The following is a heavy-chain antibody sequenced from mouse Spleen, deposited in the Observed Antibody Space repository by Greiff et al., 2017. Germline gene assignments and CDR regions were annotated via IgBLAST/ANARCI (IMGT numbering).Heavy chain of an antibody. CDR3: ASYYRYNFDY. D-gene: IGHD2-14*01. J-gene: IGHJ2*01. Sequence: EVQRVESGGGLVKPGGSLKLSCAASGFTFSDYGMHWVRQAPEKGLEWVAYISSGSSTIYYADTVKGRFTISRDNAKNTLFLQMTSLRSEDTAMYYCASYYRYNFDYWGQGTTLTVSS. CDR2: ISSGSSTI. CDR1: GFTFSDYG. V-gene: IGHV5-17*01.